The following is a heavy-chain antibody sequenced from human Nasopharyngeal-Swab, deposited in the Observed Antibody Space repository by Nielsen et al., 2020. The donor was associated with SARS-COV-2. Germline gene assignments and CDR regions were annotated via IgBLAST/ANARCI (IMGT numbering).Heavy chain of an antibody. V-gene: IGHV3-33*01. J-gene: IGHJ6*03. Sequence: GESLKISCAASGFTFSSYGMHWVRQAPGKGLEWVAVIWYDGSNKYYADSVKGRFTISRDNSKNTLYLQMNSLRAEDTAVYYCARGVAAAGREYYMDVWGKGTTVTVSS. CDR2: IWYDGSNK. CDR3: ARGVAAAGREYYMDV. CDR1: GFTFSSYG. D-gene: IGHD6-13*01.